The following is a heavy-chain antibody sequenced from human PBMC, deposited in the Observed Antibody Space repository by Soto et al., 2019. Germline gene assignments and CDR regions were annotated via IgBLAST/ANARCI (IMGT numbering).Heavy chain of an antibody. CDR2: ISAYTGIT. CDR3: AATYSRAFRRQYFQH. V-gene: IGHV1-18*01. CDR1: SYTFTSYG. Sequence: GASVKVSSKTSSYTFTSYGITWVRQASGQGLEWMGWISAYTGITDYAQKLQGRVTMTTDTSTSTAYMELTSLRSDDTAVYYCAATYSRAFRRQYFQHWGQGTLVTVSS. D-gene: IGHD6-13*01. J-gene: IGHJ1*01.